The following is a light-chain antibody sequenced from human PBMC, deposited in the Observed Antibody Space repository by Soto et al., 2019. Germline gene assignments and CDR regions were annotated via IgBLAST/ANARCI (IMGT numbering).Light chain of an antibody. CDR2: AAS. CDR3: QQYDSYPYT. CDR1: QTIGGS. Sequence: DIQMTQSPSTLSASVGDRVTITCRARQTIGGSVAWFQQKPGRAPKLLIFAASALETGVPSRFSGGGSGTEFTLSITSLQPDDFATYYCQQYDSYPYTFGQGTKVEMK. V-gene: IGKV1-5*03. J-gene: IGKJ2*01.